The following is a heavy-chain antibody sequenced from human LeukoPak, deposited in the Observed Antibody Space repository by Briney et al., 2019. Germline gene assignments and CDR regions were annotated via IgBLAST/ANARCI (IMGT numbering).Heavy chain of an antibody. V-gene: IGHV1-2*02. CDR2: INPNSGGT. Sequence: GASVKVSCKASGYTFTGYYMHWVRQAPGQGLEWMGWINPNSGGTNYAQKFQGRVTMTRDTSISTAYMELSRLRSDDTAVYYCARDHQNSGSYYFPLTYYYYYMDVWGKGTTVTVSS. CDR1: GYTFTGYY. D-gene: IGHD1-26*01. J-gene: IGHJ6*03. CDR3: ARDHQNSGSYYFPLTYYYYYMDV.